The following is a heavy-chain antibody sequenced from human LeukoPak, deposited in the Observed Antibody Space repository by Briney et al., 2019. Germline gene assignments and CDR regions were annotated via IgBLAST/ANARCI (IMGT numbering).Heavy chain of an antibody. Sequence: GSLRLSCAASGFTFSSYGMHWVRQAPGKGLEWIGSIYYSGSTYYNPSLKSRVTISVDTSKNQFSLKLSSVTAADTAVYYCARDKGYGFSDFQHWGQGTLVTVSS. CDR2: IYYSGST. CDR3: ARDKGYGFSDFQH. D-gene: IGHD5-18*01. V-gene: IGHV4-39*07. J-gene: IGHJ1*01. CDR1: GFTFSSYG.